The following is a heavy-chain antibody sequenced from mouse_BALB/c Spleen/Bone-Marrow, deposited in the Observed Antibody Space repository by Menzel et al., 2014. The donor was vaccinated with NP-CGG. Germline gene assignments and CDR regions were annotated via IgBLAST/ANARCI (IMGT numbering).Heavy chain of an antibody. V-gene: IGHV5-6-3*01. CDR2: INSNGGST. J-gene: IGHJ2*03. Sequence: EVKLMESGGGLVQPGGSLKLSCAASGFTFSSYGMSWVRQTPDKRLELVATINSNGGSTYYPDSVKGRFTISRDNAKNTRYLQMSSLKSEDTAMYYCARVWYFDYWGQGTSLTVSS. CDR3: ARVWYFDY. CDR1: GFTFSSYG.